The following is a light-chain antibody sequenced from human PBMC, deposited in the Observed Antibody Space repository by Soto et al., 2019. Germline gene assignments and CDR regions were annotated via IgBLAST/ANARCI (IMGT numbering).Light chain of an antibody. V-gene: IGKV3-20*01. CDR2: GAS. Sequence: EIVLTQSPGTLSLSPGERATLSCRASQSVSSSYLAWYQQKPGQAPRLLLYGASSRATGIPDRFSGSGYGTDFTLTISRLEPEDFAVYYCQQYGSSPPYTFGQGTKLEIK. CDR1: QSVSSSY. J-gene: IGKJ2*01. CDR3: QQYGSSPPYT.